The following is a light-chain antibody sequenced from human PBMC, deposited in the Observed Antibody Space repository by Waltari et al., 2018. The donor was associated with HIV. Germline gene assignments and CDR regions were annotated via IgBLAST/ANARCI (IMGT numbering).Light chain of an antibody. CDR2: EVS. CDR3: CSYAGSNTMI. CDR1: SSDVGDYDL. J-gene: IGLJ2*01. V-gene: IGLV2-23*02. Sequence: QSALTQPASLSGSPGQSITISCTGTSSDVGDYDLFSCDQRHSGKAPKLMIYEVSKWPSGVSNRFSGSKSGNTASLTISGLQAEDEADYYCCSYAGSNTMIFGGGTKLTVL.